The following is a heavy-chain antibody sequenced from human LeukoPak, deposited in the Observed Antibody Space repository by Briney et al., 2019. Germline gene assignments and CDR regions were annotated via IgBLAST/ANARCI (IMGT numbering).Heavy chain of an antibody. CDR2: ISGSGGST. J-gene: IGHJ4*02. Sequence: GGPLRLSCAASGFTLSSYAMSWVRQAPGKGLEWVSAISGSGGSTYYADSVKGRFTISRDNSKNTLYLQMNSLRAEDTAVYYCAKDRRYCSSTGCYPTGFDYWGQGTLVPVSS. CDR3: AKDRRYCSSTGCYPTGFDY. D-gene: IGHD2-2*01. CDR1: GFTLSSYA. V-gene: IGHV3-23*01.